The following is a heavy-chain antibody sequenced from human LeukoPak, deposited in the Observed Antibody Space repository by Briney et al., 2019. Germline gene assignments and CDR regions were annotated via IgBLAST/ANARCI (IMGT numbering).Heavy chain of an antibody. D-gene: IGHD2-2*01. Sequence: GGSLRLSCAASGFSFRNSWMSWVRQVPGKGLEWVANIRQDGNEIYYMDSVKGRFTISRDNAKKSLYLQINLLRAEDTAVYYCATLNWDDGVVSGFDRWGQGTLVTVSS. CDR1: GFSFRNSW. CDR3: ATLNWDDGVVSGFDR. V-gene: IGHV3-7*01. J-gene: IGHJ5*02. CDR2: IRQDGNEI.